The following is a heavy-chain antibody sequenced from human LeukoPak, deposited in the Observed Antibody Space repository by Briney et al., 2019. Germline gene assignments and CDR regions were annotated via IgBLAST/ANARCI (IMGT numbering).Heavy chain of an antibody. CDR3: ARRDFGKFDP. V-gene: IGHV4-59*12. D-gene: IGHD2/OR15-2a*01. Sequence: PSETLSLTCTVSGGSITRYYWSWIRQPPGKGLEWIGYIYYSGSTDYNPSLKSRVTISIDTSKNQFSLKLSSVTAADTAVYYCARRDFGKFDPWGQGTLVTVSS. CDR1: GGSITRYY. CDR2: IYYSGST. J-gene: IGHJ5*02.